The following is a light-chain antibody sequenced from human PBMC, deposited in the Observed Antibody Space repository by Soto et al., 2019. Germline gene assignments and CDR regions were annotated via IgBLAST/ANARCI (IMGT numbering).Light chain of an antibody. V-gene: IGKV3-15*01. CDR3: QQYNNWHPLT. J-gene: IGKJ4*01. Sequence: EIEMTQSPATLSVSPGERATLSCRASQSVSSNLAWYQQKPGQAPRLLIYGASTRATGIPARFSGSGSGTAFTLTIISLQSEDFAVYYCQQYNNWHPLTFGGGTKVEIK. CDR2: GAS. CDR1: QSVSSN.